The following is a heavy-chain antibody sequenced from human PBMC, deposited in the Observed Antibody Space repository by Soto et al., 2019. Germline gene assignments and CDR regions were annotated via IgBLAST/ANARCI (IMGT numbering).Heavy chain of an antibody. V-gene: IGHV3-23*01. CDR1: GFTFSNYA. CDR2: ISGSGDST. D-gene: IGHD2-21*02. CDR3: ASLGVGDWANYYYYYGMDV. J-gene: IGHJ6*02. Sequence: GGSLRLSCAGSGFTFSNYAMSWVRQAPGKGLEWVSAISGSGDSTYYANSVKGRFTISRDNSKNTLFLQMNSLRAEDTAVYYCASLGVGDWANYYYYYGMDVWGQGTTVTVSS.